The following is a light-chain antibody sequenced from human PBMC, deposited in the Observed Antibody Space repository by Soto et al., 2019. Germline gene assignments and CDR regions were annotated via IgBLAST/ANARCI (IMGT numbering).Light chain of an antibody. Sequence: DIVLTQSPGTLSLSPGERATLSCGASQSINSRSLAWYQQKPGQAPRLLIYDASSRATGIPDRFSASGSGTDFTLTISSLEPEDFAVYSCHQYGSSPRTFGQGTKVEIK. J-gene: IGKJ1*01. CDR3: HQYGSSPRT. V-gene: IGKV3-20*01. CDR1: QSINSRS. CDR2: DAS.